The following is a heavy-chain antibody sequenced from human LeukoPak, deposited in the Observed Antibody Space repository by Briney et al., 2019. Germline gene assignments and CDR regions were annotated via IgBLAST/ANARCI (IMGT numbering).Heavy chain of an antibody. V-gene: IGHV4-59*08. J-gene: IGHJ3*02. CDR1: GGSISSYY. D-gene: IGHD3-22*01. CDR2: IYYSGST. Sequence: SETLSLTCTVSGGSISSYYWSWIRQPPGKGLDWIGYIYYSGSTNYNPSLKSRVTISVDTSKNQFSLKLSSVTAADTAVYYCARHFRYYDSSGPAENDAFDIWGQGTMVTVSS. CDR3: ARHFRYYDSSGPAENDAFDI.